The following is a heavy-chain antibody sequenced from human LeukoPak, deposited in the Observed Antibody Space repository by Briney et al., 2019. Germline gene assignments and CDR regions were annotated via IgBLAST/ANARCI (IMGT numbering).Heavy chain of an antibody. CDR2: IYYSGST. J-gene: IGHJ3*02. D-gene: IGHD3-22*01. CDR3: ATMENVIYYDRRAGAFDI. V-gene: IGHV4-31*02. CDR1: GGTISSGDLY. Sequence: SGTLSLTCTVSGGTISSGDLYWGWIPQRPGKELVWVGYIYYSGSTYYNPSLKSRVSISVDKSKNQFSLKLSTVTAADTAVYYCATMENVIYYDRRAGAFDIWGQGTMVTVST.